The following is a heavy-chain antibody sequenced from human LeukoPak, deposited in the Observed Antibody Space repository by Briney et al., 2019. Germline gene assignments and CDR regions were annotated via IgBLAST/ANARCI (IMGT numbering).Heavy chain of an antibody. Sequence: ASVKVSCKASGGTFSSYAISWVRQAPGQGLEWMGRIIPILGIVNYAQKFQGRVTITADKSTSTAYMELSSLRSEDTAVYYCARDLGTAMVYFDYWGQGTLVTVSS. V-gene: IGHV1-69*04. CDR2: IIPILGIV. D-gene: IGHD5-18*01. J-gene: IGHJ4*02. CDR3: ARDLGTAMVYFDY. CDR1: GGTFSSYA.